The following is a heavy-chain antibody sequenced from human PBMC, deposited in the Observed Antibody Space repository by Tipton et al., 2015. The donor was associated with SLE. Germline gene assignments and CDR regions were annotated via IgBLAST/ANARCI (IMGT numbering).Heavy chain of an antibody. J-gene: IGHJ4*02. Sequence: TLSLTCNVSGDSIGTHYWSWIRQPPGKGLEWIWSIYDSGTTKYSPSLKGRVTISVDTSRNQFSLRLTSVTAADTAVHYCARAQAFDDYIIPLGFWGLGTLVTVSS. D-gene: IGHD4-11*01. CDR2: IYDSGTT. V-gene: IGHV4-59*11. CDR3: ARAQAFDDYIIPLGF. CDR1: GDSIGTHY.